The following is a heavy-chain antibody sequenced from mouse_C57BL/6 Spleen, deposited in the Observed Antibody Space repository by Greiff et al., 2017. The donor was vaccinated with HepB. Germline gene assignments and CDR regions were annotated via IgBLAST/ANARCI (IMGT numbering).Heavy chain of an antibody. Sequence: VKLVESGPGLVAPSQSLSITCTVSGFSLTSYAISWVRQPPGKGLEWLGVIWTGGGTNYNSALKSRLSISKDNSKSQVFLKMNSLQTDDTARYYCASPYGSSEAWFAYWGQGTLVTVSA. CDR3: ASPYGSSEAWFAY. V-gene: IGHV2-9-1*01. D-gene: IGHD1-1*01. CDR2: IWTGGGT. J-gene: IGHJ3*01. CDR1: GFSLTSYA.